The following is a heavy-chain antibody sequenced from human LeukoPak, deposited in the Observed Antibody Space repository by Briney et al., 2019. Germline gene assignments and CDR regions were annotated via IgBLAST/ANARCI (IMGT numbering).Heavy chain of an antibody. J-gene: IGHJ2*01. Sequence: ASVKVSCKASGYTFTSYDINWVRQATGQGLEWMGWMNPNSGNTGYAQKFQGRVTITRNTSISTAYMELSSLRSEDTAVYYCATATLSSPDWYFDLWGRGTLVTVSS. CDR3: ATATLSSPDWYFDL. D-gene: IGHD6-19*01. CDR1: GYTFTSYD. V-gene: IGHV1-8*03. CDR2: MNPNSGNT.